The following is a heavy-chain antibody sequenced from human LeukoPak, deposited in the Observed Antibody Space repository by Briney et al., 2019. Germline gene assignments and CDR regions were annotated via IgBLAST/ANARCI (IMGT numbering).Heavy chain of an antibody. J-gene: IGHJ4*02. CDR3: ARPFYFDSIDI. CDR2: INPGNIT. D-gene: IGHD3-22*01. CDR1: GSTFSSSF. Sequence: PGGSLRLSCVASGSTFSSSFMDWVRQVPGKGLAWVSRINPGNITTYADSVKGRFTISRDNAKNTLYLQMNSLRAEDTAVYYCARPFYFDSIDIWGQGTLVTVSS. V-gene: IGHV3-74*01.